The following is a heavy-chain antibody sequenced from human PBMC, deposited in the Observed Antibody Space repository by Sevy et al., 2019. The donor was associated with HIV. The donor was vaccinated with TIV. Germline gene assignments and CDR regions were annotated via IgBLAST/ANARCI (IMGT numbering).Heavy chain of an antibody. CDR1: GYTFTNYG. V-gene: IGHV1-18*01. Sequence: ASVKVSCKTSGYTFTNYGISWVRQAPGQGIEWMGWISAYNGNTKYAQKLQGRVTMTTDTSTSTAYMELRSLRYADTAVYYCARATTPDYWGQGTLVTVSS. CDR2: ISAYNGNT. J-gene: IGHJ4*02. CDR3: ARATTPDY. D-gene: IGHD4-17*01.